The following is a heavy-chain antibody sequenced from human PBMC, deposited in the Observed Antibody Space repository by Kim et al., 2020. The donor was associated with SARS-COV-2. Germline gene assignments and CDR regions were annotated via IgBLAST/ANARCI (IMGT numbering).Heavy chain of an antibody. J-gene: IGHJ3*01. CDR2: T. Sequence: TRNAGRFKGRATMTRATSISTVYMELSRLKSDDTAVYYCARGANTLSAFDLWGQGTMVTVSS. CDR3: ARGANTLSAFDL. V-gene: IGHV1-2*02.